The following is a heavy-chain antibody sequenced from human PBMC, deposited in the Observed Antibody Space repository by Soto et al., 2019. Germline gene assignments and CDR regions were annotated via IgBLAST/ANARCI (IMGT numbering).Heavy chain of an antibody. D-gene: IGHD3-22*01. CDR1: GFTFSSYS. CDR3: ATDPGNYYDSSGYYPPLSFDI. V-gene: IGHV3-21*01. Sequence: PGGSLRLSCAASGFTFSSYSMNWVHQAPGKGLEWVSSISSSSSYIYCADSVKGRFTISRDNAKNSLYLQMNSLRAEDTAVYYCATDPGNYYDSSGYYPPLSFDIWGKGTMVTVSS. CDR2: ISSSSSYI. J-gene: IGHJ3*02.